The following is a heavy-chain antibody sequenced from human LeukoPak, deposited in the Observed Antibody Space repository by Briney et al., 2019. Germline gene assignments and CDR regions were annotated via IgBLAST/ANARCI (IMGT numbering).Heavy chain of an antibody. CDR2: INPNNGAT. V-gene: IGHV1-2*02. J-gene: IGHJ3*01. Sequence: ASVKVSCKASGYTFRGHNIHWMRQAPGQGLERVGWINPNNGATTNAQKFQGRVTMTRDTSAGTVYMDLSSLRSDDTAVYYCAQSIAVPRIPTFDVWGQGTVVSVSS. CDR3: AQSIAVPRIPTFDV. D-gene: IGHD6-19*01. CDR1: GYTFRGHN.